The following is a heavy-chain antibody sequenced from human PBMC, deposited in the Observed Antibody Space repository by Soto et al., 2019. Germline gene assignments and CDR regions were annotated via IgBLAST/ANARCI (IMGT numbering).Heavy chain of an antibody. CDR2: ISYDGSNK. D-gene: IGHD5-18*01. V-gene: IGHV3-30-3*01. CDR1: GLTFSSYA. Sequence: QVQLVESGGGVVQPGRSLRLSCAASGLTFSSYAMHWVRQAPGKGLEWVAVISYDGSNKYYADSVKGRFTISRDNSKNTLYLQMNSLRAEDTAVYYCASGYSYGYWSFDPWGQGTLVTVSS. CDR3: ASGYSYGYWSFDP. J-gene: IGHJ5*02.